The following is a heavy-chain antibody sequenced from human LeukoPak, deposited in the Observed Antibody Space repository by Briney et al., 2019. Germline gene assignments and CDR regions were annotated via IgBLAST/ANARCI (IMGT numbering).Heavy chain of an antibody. CDR1: GFTFSTYE. Sequence: GGSLRLSCAASGFTFSTYEMNWVRQAPGKGLEWVSYISSSGTTIYYAASVKGRFTISRDNAKNSLYLQINSLRAEDTAVYYCARPACSAGSCYGNFQHWGQGTVVTVSS. CDR2: ISSSGTTI. D-gene: IGHD2-15*01. V-gene: IGHV3-48*03. J-gene: IGHJ1*01. CDR3: ARPACSAGSCYGNFQH.